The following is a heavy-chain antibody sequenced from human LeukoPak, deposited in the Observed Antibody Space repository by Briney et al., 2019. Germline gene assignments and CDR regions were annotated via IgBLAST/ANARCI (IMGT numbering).Heavy chain of an antibody. D-gene: IGHD2-2*01. Sequence: SVKVSCKASGGTFSSYAISWVRQAPGQGLEWMGGIIPIFGTANYAQKFQGRVTITADKSTSTAYMELSSLRSEDTAVYYCAGTPTRDCSSTSCYQFDYWGQGTLDTVSS. V-gene: IGHV1-69*06. CDR3: AGTPTRDCSSTSCYQFDY. J-gene: IGHJ4*02. CDR2: IIPIFGTA. CDR1: GGTFSSYA.